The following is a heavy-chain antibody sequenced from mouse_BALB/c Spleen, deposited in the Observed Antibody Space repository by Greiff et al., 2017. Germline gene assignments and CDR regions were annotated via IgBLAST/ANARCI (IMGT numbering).Heavy chain of an antibody. V-gene: IGHV14-1*02. Sequence: EVQLQQSGAELVRPGALVTLSCTASGFNITDYYMHWVKQKPEQGLEWIGGIDPENGNTIYDPKFQGQASITADTSPNTAYLQLSSLTSEDTAVYYCVRNESAMDYWGQGTSVTVSS. CDR3: VRNESAMDY. J-gene: IGHJ4*01. CDR1: GFNITDYY. CDR2: IDPENGNT.